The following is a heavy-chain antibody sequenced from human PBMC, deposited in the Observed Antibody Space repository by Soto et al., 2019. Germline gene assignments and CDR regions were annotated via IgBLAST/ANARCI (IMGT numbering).Heavy chain of an antibody. CDR3: AHTSTGYYDSSGYHAFDI. J-gene: IGHJ3*02. Sequence: QITLKESGPTLVKPTQTLTLTCTFSGFSLSTSGVGVGWIRQPPGKALEWLSLIYWDDDKRYSPSLKSRLTITKDTSKNQVVLKMTNMDPVDTATYYCAHTSTGYYDSSGYHAFDIWGQGTMVTVSS. CDR2: IYWDDDK. D-gene: IGHD3-22*01. V-gene: IGHV2-5*02. CDR1: GFSLSTSGVG.